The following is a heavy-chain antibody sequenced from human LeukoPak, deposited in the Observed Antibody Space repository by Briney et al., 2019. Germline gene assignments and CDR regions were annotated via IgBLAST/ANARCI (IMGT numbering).Heavy chain of an antibody. CDR1: GFTFSSYW. CDR2: IKQDGSEK. J-gene: IGHJ4*02. CDR3: AILSLRVSRRLKPLDY. V-gene: IGHV3-7*01. Sequence: QSGGSLRLSCAASGFTFSSYWMSWVRQAPGKGLEWVANIKQDGSEKYYVASVKGRFTISRDNAKNSLYLQMNSPRAEETAVYYCAILSLRVSRRLKPLDYRGQGTLVTVSS. D-gene: IGHD3-10*01.